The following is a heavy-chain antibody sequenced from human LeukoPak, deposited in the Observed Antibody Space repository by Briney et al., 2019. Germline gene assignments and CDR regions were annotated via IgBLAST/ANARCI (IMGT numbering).Heavy chain of an antibody. CDR3: ARDRLRLGYERTNWFDP. CDR2: INPNSGGT. V-gene: IGHV1-2*02. CDR1: GYTFTGYY. D-gene: IGHD2-15*01. Sequence: WASVKVSCKASGYTFTGYYMHWVRQAPGQGLEWMGWINPNSGGTNYAQKFQDRVSMTRDTSISTTYMELSSLRSDDTAVYYCARDRLRLGYERTNWFDPWGQGTLVTVSS. J-gene: IGHJ5*02.